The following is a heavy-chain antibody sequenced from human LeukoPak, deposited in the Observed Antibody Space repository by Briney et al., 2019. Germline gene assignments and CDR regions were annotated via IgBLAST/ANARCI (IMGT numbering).Heavy chain of an antibody. CDR2: ISSSGSTI. V-gene: IGHV3-48*03. Sequence: GGSLRLSCAASGFTFSSYEMNWVRQAPGKGLEWVSYISSSGSTIYYAESVKGRFTMSRDNAKNSLYLQMHSLRAEDTAVYYCARDNAGFDYWGQGALVTVSS. CDR1: GFTFSSYE. J-gene: IGHJ4*02. CDR3: ARDNAGFDY.